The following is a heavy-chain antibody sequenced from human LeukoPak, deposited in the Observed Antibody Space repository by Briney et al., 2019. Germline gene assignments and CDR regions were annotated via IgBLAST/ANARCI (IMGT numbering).Heavy chain of an antibody. V-gene: IGHV3-30*02. CDR3: AKAKYYYDSSGLD. Sequence: GGSLRLSCAASGFAFSSYGMHWVRQAPGKGLEWVAFIRYDGSNKYYADSVKGRFTIPRDNSKNTLYLQMNSLRAEDTAVYYCAKAKYYYDSSGLDWGQGTLVTVSS. CDR1: GFAFSSYG. J-gene: IGHJ4*02. D-gene: IGHD3-22*01. CDR2: IRYDGSNK.